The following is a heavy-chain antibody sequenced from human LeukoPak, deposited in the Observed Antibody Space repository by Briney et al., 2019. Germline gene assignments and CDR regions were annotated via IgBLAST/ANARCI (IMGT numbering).Heavy chain of an antibody. CDR1: GFTFSSYG. CDR3: AILLGYCSSGSCLNV. J-gene: IGHJ6*02. CDR2: ISGSGGSS. V-gene: IGHV3-23*01. D-gene: IGHD2-15*01. Sequence: GGSLRLSCAASGFTFSSYGMSWVRQAPGKGLEWVSLISGSGGSSYYADSVKGQFTISRDNSKNTLYLQMNSLRAEDTAVYHCAILLGYCSSGSCLNVWGQGTTVTVSS.